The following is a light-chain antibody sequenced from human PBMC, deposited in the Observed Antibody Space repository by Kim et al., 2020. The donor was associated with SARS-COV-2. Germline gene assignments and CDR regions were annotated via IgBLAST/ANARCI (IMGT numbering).Light chain of an antibody. J-gene: IGKJ4*01. Sequence: ISSWLAWYQQKPGKSPKLLIYSASSLQSGVPSRFSGSGSGTDFTVTISNLQPEDSATYYCQQADTFPHTFGGGTKVEIK. CDR2: SAS. CDR1: ISSW. CDR3: QQADTFPHT. V-gene: IGKV1-12*01.